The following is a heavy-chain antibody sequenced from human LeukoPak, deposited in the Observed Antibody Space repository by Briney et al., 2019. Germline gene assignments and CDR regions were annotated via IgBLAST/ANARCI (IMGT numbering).Heavy chain of an antibody. J-gene: IGHJ4*02. CDR1: GFTFSSYW. CDR3: AKTPHRLSSEIDH. CDR2: IKEGGSEK. V-gene: IGHV3-7*01. D-gene: IGHD6-6*01. Sequence: QPGGSLRLSCAASGFTFSSYWMTWVRQAPGKGLEWVANIKEGGSEKFYVDSVKGRFTISRDNAKNSVFLQMNSLRGDDTAVYYCAKTPHRLSSEIDHWGQGTLVTVSS.